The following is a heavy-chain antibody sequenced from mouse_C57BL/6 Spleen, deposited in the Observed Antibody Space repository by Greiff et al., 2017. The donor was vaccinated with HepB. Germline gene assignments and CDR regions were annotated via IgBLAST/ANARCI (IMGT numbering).Heavy chain of an antibody. Sequence: QVQLKESGAELARPGASVKMSCKASGYTFTSYTMHWVKQRPGQGLEWIGYINPSSGYTKYNQKFKDKATLTADKSSSPAYMQLSSLTSEDSAVYDCARKGLNFYGNFDYWGQGTTLTVSS. CDR1: GYTFTSYT. CDR2: INPSSGYT. V-gene: IGHV1-4*01. CDR3: ARKGLNFYGNFDY. D-gene: IGHD2-1*01. J-gene: IGHJ2*01.